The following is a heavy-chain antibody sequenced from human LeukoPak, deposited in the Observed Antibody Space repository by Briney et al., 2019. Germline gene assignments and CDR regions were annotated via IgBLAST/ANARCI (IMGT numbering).Heavy chain of an antibody. V-gene: IGHV4-59*01. J-gene: IGHJ6*03. CDR1: GGSISSYY. D-gene: IGHD2-15*01. CDR3: ARDKTSTRCSGGSCYSDYYYMDV. Sequence: SETLSLTCTVSGGSISSYYWSWIRQPPGKGLEWIGYIYYSGSTNYNPSLKSRVTISVDTSKNQFSLKLSSVTAADTAVYYCARDKTSTRCSGGSCYSDYYYMDVWGKGTTVTISS. CDR2: IYYSGST.